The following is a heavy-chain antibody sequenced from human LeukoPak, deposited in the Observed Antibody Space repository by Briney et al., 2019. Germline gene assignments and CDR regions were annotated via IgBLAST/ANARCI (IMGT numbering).Heavy chain of an antibody. V-gene: IGHV3-33*01. D-gene: IGHD6-19*01. CDR1: GFTFSGYG. Sequence: GRSLRLSCAASGFTFSGYGMHWVRQAPGKGLEWVAVIWYDGSNKYYADSVKGRFTISRDNSKNTLYLQMNSLRAEDTAVYYCARGYSSGWYVSGGYYGMDVWGQGTTVTVSS. CDR2: IWYDGSNK. CDR3: ARGYSSGWYVSGGYYGMDV. J-gene: IGHJ6*02.